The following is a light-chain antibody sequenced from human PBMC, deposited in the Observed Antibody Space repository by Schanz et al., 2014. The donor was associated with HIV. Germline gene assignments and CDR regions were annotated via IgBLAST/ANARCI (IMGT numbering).Light chain of an antibody. V-gene: IGLV1-40*01. CDR3: SSCPRGNTYV. J-gene: IGLJ1*01. Sequence: QSVLTQPPSVSGAPGQRVTISCTGSSSNIGAGYDVHWYQQLPGTAPKLLIYGNSNRPSGVPDRISGSKSGTSASLAITGLQAEDEADYYCSSCPRGNTYVFGSGTKLTVL. CDR2: GNS. CDR1: SSNIGAGYD.